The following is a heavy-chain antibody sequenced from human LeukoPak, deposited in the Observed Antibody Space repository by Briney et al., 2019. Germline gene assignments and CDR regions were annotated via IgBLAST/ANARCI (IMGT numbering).Heavy chain of an antibody. CDR3: ARVRQLWSGGFDY. V-gene: IGHV3-23*01. CDR1: GFTFNSYA. Sequence: GGSLRLSCAASGFTFNSYAMSWVRQAPGKGLEWVSAISGSRDDTDYADSVRGRFTISRDKSKNTLYLQMNSLRAEDTAVYYCARVRQLWSGGFDYWGQGTLVTVSS. J-gene: IGHJ4*02. CDR2: ISGSRDDT. D-gene: IGHD5-18*01.